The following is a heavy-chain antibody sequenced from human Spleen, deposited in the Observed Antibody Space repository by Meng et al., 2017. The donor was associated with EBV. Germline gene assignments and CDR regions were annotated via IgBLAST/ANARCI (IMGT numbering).Heavy chain of an antibody. CDR3: SRSLGAAGPDY. CDR1: GGSFTTCH. Sequence: QVQRREWGGGLLEPSSALALTVAVGGGSFTTCHWAWIRQPQGKGREWIGEINHRGCAHYNPSLKSRLTISVDTSKKQFSLKLSSVTAADTAVYYCSRSLGAAGPDYWGQGTLVTVSS. CDR2: INHRGCA. J-gene: IGHJ4*02. D-gene: IGHD6-13*01. V-gene: IGHV4-34*01.